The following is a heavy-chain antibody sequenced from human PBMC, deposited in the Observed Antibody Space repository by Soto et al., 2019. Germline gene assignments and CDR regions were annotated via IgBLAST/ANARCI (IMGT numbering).Heavy chain of an antibody. CDR1: GGSISSHY. Sequence: QVQLQESGPGLVKPSETLSLTCTVSGGSISSHYWSWIRQPPGRGLEWIGFIYYNGITDSNPSLKSPVTISLHTSKNQLPLRLNSVTAADTAVYYCARPSGIAPAVWYFDLWGRGTLVTVSS. CDR3: ARPSGIAPAVWYFDL. CDR2: IYYNGIT. D-gene: IGHD6-25*01. V-gene: IGHV4-59*08. J-gene: IGHJ2*01.